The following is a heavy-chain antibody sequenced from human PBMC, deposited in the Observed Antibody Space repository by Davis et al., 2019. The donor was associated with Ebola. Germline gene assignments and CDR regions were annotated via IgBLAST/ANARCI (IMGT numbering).Heavy chain of an antibody. J-gene: IGHJ4*02. V-gene: IGHV1-24*01. CDR2: FDPKYGEP. Sequence: AASVKVSCKVSGYTLNEFSVHWVRQAPGKGLEWMGCFDPKYGEPIYAEKFQGRLTLTEDTSTDTAYMELSSLRSEDTAVYYCSVGGQDGGFDYWGQGTLVPVS. D-gene: IGHD3-16*01. CDR1: GYTLNEFS. CDR3: SVGGQDGGFDY.